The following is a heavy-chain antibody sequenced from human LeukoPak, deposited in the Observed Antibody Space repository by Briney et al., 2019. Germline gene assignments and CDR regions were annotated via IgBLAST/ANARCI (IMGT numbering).Heavy chain of an antibody. CDR3: ARHGDGYISGSQNWFDP. D-gene: IGHD6-19*01. J-gene: IGHJ5*02. V-gene: IGHV4-34*01. CDR1: GGSFSGYY. Sequence: SETLSPTCAVYGGSFSGYYWSWIRQPPGKGLEWIGESNHSGSTNYNPPLKSRVTISVDTSKNQFSLKLSSVTAADTAVYYCARHGDGYISGSQNWFDPWGQGTLVTVSS. CDR2: SNHSGST.